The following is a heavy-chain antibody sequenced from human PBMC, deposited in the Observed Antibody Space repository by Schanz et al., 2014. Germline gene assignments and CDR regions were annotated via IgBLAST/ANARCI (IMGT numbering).Heavy chain of an antibody. CDR3: TKGRTFGR. Sequence: QLMQSGSEVRKPGASVRLSCEASGYTFTTYYIHWVRQATGQGLEWMGWMNPNSGNTGYAQKFQGRVTMTRHTSISTAYMELSSLRSEDTAVYYCTKGRTFGRWGQGTLVTVSS. V-gene: IGHV1-8*01. CDR2: MNPNSGNT. J-gene: IGHJ4*02. D-gene: IGHD3-16*01. CDR1: GYTFTTYY.